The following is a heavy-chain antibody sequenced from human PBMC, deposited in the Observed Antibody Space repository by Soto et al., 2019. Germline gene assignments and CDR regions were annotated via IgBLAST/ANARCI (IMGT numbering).Heavy chain of an antibody. CDR2: TDYSWHT. J-gene: IGHJ4*02. D-gene: IGHD6-19*01. CDR3: ARAVGDPLYYLDY. Sequence: QVQLQESGPGLVRPSETLSLTCTVSSDSISSYYWIWIRQSPGKGLEWIGYTDYSWHTNYNPSLKSRVNTSGDTSKNHFSLRLSSVTAADTAVYYCARAVGDPLYYLDYWGQGTLVTVSS. CDR1: SDSISSYY. V-gene: IGHV4-59*08.